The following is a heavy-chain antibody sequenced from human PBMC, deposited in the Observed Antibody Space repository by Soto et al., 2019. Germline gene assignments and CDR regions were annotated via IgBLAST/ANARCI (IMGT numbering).Heavy chain of an antibody. V-gene: IGHV3-11*06. Sequence: GGSLRLSCAASGFTFSDYYMSWIRQAPGKGLEWVSYISSSSSYTNYADSVKGRFTISRDNAKNSLYLQMNSLRAEDTAVYYCARDARNYYGSGNAFDIWGQGTMVTVSS. CDR2: ISSSSSYT. J-gene: IGHJ3*02. D-gene: IGHD3-10*01. CDR3: ARDARNYYGSGNAFDI. CDR1: GFTFSDYY.